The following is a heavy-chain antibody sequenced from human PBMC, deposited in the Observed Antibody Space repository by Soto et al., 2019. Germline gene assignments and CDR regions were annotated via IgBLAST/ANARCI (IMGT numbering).Heavy chain of an antibody. CDR3: ATLVPAPIKLYPRLGWFDP. Sequence: SVKVSCKASGGTFNSDTITWVRQAPGQGLEWMGGIIPISDTAHYAQSFQVRVTITADESTSTVYMELSSLRSDDTAIYYCATLVPAPIKLYPRLGWFDPWGQGTLVTVSS. V-gene: IGHV1-69*13. CDR1: GGTFNSDT. J-gene: IGHJ5*02. D-gene: IGHD2-2*02. CDR2: IIPISDTA.